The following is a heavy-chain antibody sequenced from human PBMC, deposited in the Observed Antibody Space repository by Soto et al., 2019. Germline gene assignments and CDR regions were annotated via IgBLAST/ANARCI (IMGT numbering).Heavy chain of an antibody. Sequence: GKGLEWMGWISAEDGNTIYAQKLQGRVTMTTDTSTSTAYMELRSLRSDDTAVYYCARIVGADRRWFDPWGQGTLVTVSS. J-gene: IGHJ5*02. V-gene: IGHV1-18*01. CDR3: ARIVGADRRWFDP. D-gene: IGHD1-26*01. CDR2: ISAEDGNT.